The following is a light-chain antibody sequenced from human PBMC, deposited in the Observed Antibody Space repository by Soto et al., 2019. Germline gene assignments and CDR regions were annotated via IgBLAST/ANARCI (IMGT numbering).Light chain of an antibody. CDR2: KAS. Sequence: DIQMTQSPSTLSASVGDRVIITCRASQSISNWLAWYQQKPGKAPNLLIYKASSLEGGVPSRFSGSGGGTDFTLSISSVQPEDFATYFCQQSYMDPITFGQGTRLEIK. CDR3: QQSYMDPIT. V-gene: IGKV1-5*03. J-gene: IGKJ5*01. CDR1: QSISNW.